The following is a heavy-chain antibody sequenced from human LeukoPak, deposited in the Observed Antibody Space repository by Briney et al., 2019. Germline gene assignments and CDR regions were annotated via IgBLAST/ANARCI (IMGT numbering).Heavy chain of an antibody. CDR2: ISSSGSTI. CDR3: AREISGERTYYFDY. J-gene: IGHJ4*02. CDR1: GFTFSDYY. Sequence: GGSLRLSCAASGFTFSDYYMSWIRQAPGKGLEWVSYISSSGSTIYYADSVRGRFTISRDNAKNSPYLQMNSLRAEDTAVYYCAREISGERTYYFDYWGQGTLVTVSS. D-gene: IGHD1-26*01. V-gene: IGHV3-11*01.